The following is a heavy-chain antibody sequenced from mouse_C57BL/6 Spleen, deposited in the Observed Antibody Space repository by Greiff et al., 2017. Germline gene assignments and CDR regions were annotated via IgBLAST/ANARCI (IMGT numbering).Heavy chain of an antibody. J-gene: IGHJ2*01. D-gene: IGHD2-2*01. CDR3: AGYGYYFDY. CDR2: IDPSDSYT. CDR1: GYTFTSYW. V-gene: IGHV1-59*01. Sequence: VQLQQPGAELVRPGTSVKLSCKASGYTFTSYWLHWVKQRPGQGLEWIGVIDPSDSYTNYNQKFKGKATLTVDTSSSTAYMQLSSLTSEDSAVYYCAGYGYYFDYWGQGTTLTVSS.